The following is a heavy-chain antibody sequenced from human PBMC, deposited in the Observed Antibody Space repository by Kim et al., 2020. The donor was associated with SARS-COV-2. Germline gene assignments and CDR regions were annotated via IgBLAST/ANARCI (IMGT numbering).Heavy chain of an antibody. Sequence: GSEKYDVDSVKGRFTISRDNAKNSLWLQMNSLRAEDTAVYYCARGITGDVWGKGTTVTVSS. CDR2: GSEK. J-gene: IGHJ6*04. V-gene: IGHV3-7*01. CDR3: ARGITGDV. D-gene: IGHD3-16*01.